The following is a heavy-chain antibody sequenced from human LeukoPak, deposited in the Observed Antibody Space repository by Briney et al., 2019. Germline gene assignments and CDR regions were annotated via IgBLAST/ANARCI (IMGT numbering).Heavy chain of an antibody. Sequence: PGGSLRLSCTASEFTFNTFTMNWVRQAPGKGLEWVSSISSSSGYIYYTDSVKGRFTISRDNAKNSVYLQMNSLRAEDTAVYYCARGDSSGYYSRYYFDYWGQGTLGTV. CDR2: ISSSSGYI. CDR3: ARGDSSGYYSRYYFDY. D-gene: IGHD3-22*01. V-gene: IGHV3-21*01. J-gene: IGHJ4*02. CDR1: EFTFNTFT.